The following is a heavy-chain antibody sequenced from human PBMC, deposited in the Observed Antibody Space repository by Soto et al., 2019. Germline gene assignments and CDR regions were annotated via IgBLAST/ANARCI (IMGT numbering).Heavy chain of an antibody. D-gene: IGHD3-3*01. CDR2: IFSNDEK. V-gene: IGHV2-26*01. CDR3: ARIRYDFWSGEWYFDL. J-gene: IGHJ2*01. Sequence: EWLAHIFSNDEKSYSTSLKSRLTISKDTSKSQVVLTMTNMDPVDTATYYCARIRYDFWSGEWYFDLWGRGTLVTVSS.